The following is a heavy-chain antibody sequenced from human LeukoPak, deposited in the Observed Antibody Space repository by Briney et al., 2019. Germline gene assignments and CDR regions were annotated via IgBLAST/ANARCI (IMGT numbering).Heavy chain of an antibody. CDR3: ARTFSGVVAAAGSAYVY. Sequence: SVKVSYKASVGTFNSYAIRWVRQAPGQGLEWVGRLSPNLGRANYAQKFQGRVTITADKSTSTAYMELSSLRSEDTAVYCCARTFSGVVAAAGSAYVYWGQGTLVTVSS. D-gene: IGHD6-13*01. V-gene: IGHV1-69*04. J-gene: IGHJ4*02. CDR2: LSPNLGRA. CDR1: VGTFNSYA.